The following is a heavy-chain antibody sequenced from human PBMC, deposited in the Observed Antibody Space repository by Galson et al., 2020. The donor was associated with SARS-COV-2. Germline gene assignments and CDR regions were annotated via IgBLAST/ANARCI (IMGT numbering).Heavy chain of an antibody. J-gene: IGHJ5*02. V-gene: IGHV4-4*02. Sequence: SETLSLTCAVFGDYITSNNWWTWVRQSPGKGLEWIGEVFRSGTSNYNPSLKSRVTMSLDKSKNQFSLDLKSVTAADTAVYYCTRGGWWRFDPWGQGILVTVSS. D-gene: IGHD2-15*01. CDR2: VFRSGTS. CDR1: GDYITSNNW. CDR3: TRGGWWRFDP.